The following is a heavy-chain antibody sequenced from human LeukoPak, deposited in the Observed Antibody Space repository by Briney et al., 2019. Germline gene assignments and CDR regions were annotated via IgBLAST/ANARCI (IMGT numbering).Heavy chain of an antibody. CDR1: GGSISSGGYY. CDR3: AMSTGLGYCSSTSCYHAFDI. V-gene: IGHV4-31*03. D-gene: IGHD2-2*01. J-gene: IGHJ3*02. Sequence: NPSETLSLTCTVSGGSISSGGYYWSWIRQHPGKGLEWIGYIYYSGSTYYNPSLKSRVTISVDTSKNQFSLKLSSVTAADTAVYYCAMSTGLGYCSSTSCYHAFDIWGQGTMVTVSS. CDR2: IYYSGST.